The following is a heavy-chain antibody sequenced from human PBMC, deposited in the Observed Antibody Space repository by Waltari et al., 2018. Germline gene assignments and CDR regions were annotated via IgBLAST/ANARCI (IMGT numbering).Heavy chain of an antibody. Sequence: VQLLESGGGLVQPGGCLRLSGSASGFTFSNYDMSWVRQVPGKGVEWVSVSYNFGSTHYGDSVKGRFTISRDNSKNTLYLQMNSLRAEDTAVYYCAKDGGGVTFDIWGQGTMVTVSS. CDR2: SYNFGST. J-gene: IGHJ3*02. CDR3: AKDGGGVTFDI. CDR1: GFTFSNYD. D-gene: IGHD2-8*02. V-gene: IGHV3-23*03.